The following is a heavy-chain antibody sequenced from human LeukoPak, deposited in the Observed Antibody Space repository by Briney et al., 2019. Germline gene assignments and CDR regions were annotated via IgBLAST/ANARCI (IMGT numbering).Heavy chain of an antibody. D-gene: IGHD2-21*02. Sequence: GASVNISCKASGYTFTRYFIHWVRQAPGQGLEWMGILNPGGEWTTYAKKFQGRLTMTKDTSTSTVYMDLSSLRSEDTAVYYCAKDPYCGGDCPPLYWGQGTLVTVSS. V-gene: IGHV1-46*01. CDR3: AKDPYCGGDCPPLY. CDR2: LNPGGEWT. CDR1: GYTFTRYF. J-gene: IGHJ4*02.